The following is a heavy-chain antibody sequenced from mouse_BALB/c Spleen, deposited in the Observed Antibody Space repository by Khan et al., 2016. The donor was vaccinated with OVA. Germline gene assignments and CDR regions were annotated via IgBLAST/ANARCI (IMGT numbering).Heavy chain of an antibody. CDR2: IYTGSGTT. J-gene: IGHJ3*01. CDR3: AKNYASWFAY. CDR1: GYTFTDYV. Sequence: QVQLQQSGPELVKPGASVKMSCKASGYTFTDYVINWVKQRTGQGLEWIGEIYTGSGTTYYNEKFKGKATLTADKSSNTANMQLSSLNSEDSAVYFCAKNYASWFAYWGQGTLVTVSA. V-gene: IGHV1-77*01.